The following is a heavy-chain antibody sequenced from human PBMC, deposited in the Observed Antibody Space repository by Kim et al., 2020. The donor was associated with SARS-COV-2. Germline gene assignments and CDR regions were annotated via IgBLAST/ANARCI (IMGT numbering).Heavy chain of an antibody. CDR3: ARLIVQCTSRSSCYYYYGIDV. V-gene: IGHV3-21*06. CDR1: GFTFDTYT. J-gene: IGHJ6*02. D-gene: IGHD2-15*01. Sequence: GGSLRLSCAASGFTFDTYTMAWVRQPPGRGLEWVSSISGRTVSISYADSVKGRFTISRDNAKGSLFLHMDSLRAEDTAVYYCARLIVQCTSRSSCYYYYGIDVWGQGTTVTVSS. CDR2: ISGRTVSI.